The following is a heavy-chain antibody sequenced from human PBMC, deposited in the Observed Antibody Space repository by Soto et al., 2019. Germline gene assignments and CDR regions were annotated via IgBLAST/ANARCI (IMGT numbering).Heavy chain of an antibody. CDR3: GKFSARGGDPHYFDY. Sequence: GGSLRLSCAASGFTFSSYAMSWVRQAPGKGLEWVSAISGSGGSTYYADSVKGRFTISRDNSKNTLYLQMNSLRAEDTAVYYCGKFSARGGDPHYFDYWGQGTLVTVSS. J-gene: IGHJ4*02. D-gene: IGHD3-16*01. V-gene: IGHV3-23*01. CDR1: GFTFSSYA. CDR2: ISGSGGST.